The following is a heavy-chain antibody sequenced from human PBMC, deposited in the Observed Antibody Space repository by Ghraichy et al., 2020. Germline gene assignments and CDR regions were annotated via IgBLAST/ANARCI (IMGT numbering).Heavy chain of an antibody. V-gene: IGHV3-23*01. CDR2: ISGSGGST. J-gene: IGHJ4*02. CDR3: AKDSSMIVVVTLDY. D-gene: IGHD3-22*01. CDR1: GFTISSYA. Sequence: GGSLRLSCAASGFTISSYAMSWVRQAPGKGLEWVSAISGSGGSTYYADSVKGRFTISRDNSKNTLYLQMNSLRAEDTAVYYCAKDSSMIVVVTLDYWGQGTLVTVSS.